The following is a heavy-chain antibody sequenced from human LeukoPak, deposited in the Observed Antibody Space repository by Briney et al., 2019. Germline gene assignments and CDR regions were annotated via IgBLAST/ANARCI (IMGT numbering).Heavy chain of an antibody. V-gene: IGHV3-33*01. CDR3: ARAEEWELLLDY. CDR2: IWYDGSNK. J-gene: IGHJ4*02. D-gene: IGHD1-26*01. CDR1: GFTFSSYG. Sequence: PGRSLRLSCAASGFTFSSYGMQWVRQAPGKGLEWVAVIWYDGSNKYYADSVKGRFTISRDNSKNTLYLQMNSLRAEDTAVYYCARAEEWELLLDYWGQGTLVTVSS.